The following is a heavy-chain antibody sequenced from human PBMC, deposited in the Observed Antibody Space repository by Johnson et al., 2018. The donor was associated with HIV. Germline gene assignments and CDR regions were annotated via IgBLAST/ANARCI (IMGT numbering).Heavy chain of an antibody. J-gene: IGHJ3*02. Sequence: QVQLVESGGGVVRPGRSLRLSCAASGFTFSNYPMHWVRQAPGKGLEWVAVISYDGSNKYYADSVKGRFTISRDNSKNTLYLQMNSLRAEDTAVYHCARDRIVGADYDAFDIWGQGTMVTVSS. CDR1: GFTFSNYP. CDR3: ARDRIVGADYDAFDI. V-gene: IGHV3-30*04. D-gene: IGHD1-26*01. CDR2: ISYDGSNK.